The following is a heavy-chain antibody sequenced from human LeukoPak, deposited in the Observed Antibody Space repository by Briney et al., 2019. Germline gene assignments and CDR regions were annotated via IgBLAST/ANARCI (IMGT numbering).Heavy chain of an antibody. Sequence: GGSLRLSCAASGFTMRDNDMTWVRQAPGKGLEWVSLIYSGGSTSYADSVKGRFTISRDNSKNTLYLQMNGLRAEDTAVYYCAKRPLSSCNWGLGTLVTVSS. CDR1: GFTMRDND. CDR3: AKRPLSSCN. J-gene: IGHJ4*01. CDR2: IYSGGST. V-gene: IGHV3-66*01.